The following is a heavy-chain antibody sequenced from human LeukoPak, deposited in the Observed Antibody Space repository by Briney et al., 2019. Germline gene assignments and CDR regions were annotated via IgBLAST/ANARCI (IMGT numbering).Heavy chain of an antibody. CDR1: GFTFSSYW. CDR2: IKQDGSEK. CDR3: ARDIRYFDWLRFDP. V-gene: IGHV3-7*01. J-gene: IGHJ5*02. D-gene: IGHD3-9*01. Sequence: PGGSLRLSCAASGFTFSSYWMSWVRQASGKGLEWVANIKQDGSEKYYVDSVKGRFTISRDNAKNSLYLQMNSLRAEDTAVYYCARDIRYFDWLRFDPWGQGTLVTVSS.